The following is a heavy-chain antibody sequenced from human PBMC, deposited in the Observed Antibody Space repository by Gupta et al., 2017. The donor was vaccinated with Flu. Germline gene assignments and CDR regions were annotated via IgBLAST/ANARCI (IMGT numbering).Heavy chain of an antibody. CDR2: ISVYNGKT. Sequence: VRQAPGQGLEWMGRISVYNGKTSYSQRLQGRVAMTTDISTSTAYMELWSLRSDDTAVYYCAGDRAPYGDLDHWGQGTLVTVSA. V-gene: IGHV1-18*01. J-gene: IGHJ4*03. D-gene: IGHD4-17*01. CDR3: AGDRAPYGDLDH.